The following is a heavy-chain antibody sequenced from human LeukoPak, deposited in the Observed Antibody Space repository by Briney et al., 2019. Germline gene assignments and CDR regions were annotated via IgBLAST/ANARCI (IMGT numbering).Heavy chain of an antibody. J-gene: IGHJ3*02. CDR1: GFTFSSYG. D-gene: IGHD6-19*01. CDR2: MSYDGSNK. CDR3: AKDFSSSGRDGFDI. V-gene: IGHV3-30*18. Sequence: GGSLRLSCAAPGFTFSSYGMHWVRQAPGKGLEWVAVMSYDGSNKYYADSVKGRFTISRDNSKNTLYLQMNSLRGEDTAVYYCAKDFSSSGRDGFDISGQGTMVTVSS.